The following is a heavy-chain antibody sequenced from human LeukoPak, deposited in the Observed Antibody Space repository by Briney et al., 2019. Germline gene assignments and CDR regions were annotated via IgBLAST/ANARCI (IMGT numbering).Heavy chain of an antibody. J-gene: IGHJ4*02. CDR1: GGSISSSSYY. CDR3: ARQSGIADY. Sequence: SETLSLTCTVSGGSISSSSYYWGWIRQPPGKGLEWIGRIYYSGSTYYNPSPKSRVTISVDTSKNQFSLKLSSVTVADTAVYYCARQSGIADYWGQGTLVTVSS. CDR2: IYYSGST. V-gene: IGHV4-39*01. D-gene: IGHD6-13*01.